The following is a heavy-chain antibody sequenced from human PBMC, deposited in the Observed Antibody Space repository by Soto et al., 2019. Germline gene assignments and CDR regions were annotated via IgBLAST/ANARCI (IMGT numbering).Heavy chain of an antibody. CDR2: ISHDGSTR. CDR1: GFTFSSYG. CDR3: AKPFHAIGYHYDIWYFDL. J-gene: IGHJ2*01. Sequence: QVQLVESGGGVVQPGRSLRLSCVASGFTFSSYGMHWVRQAPDKGLEWVAVISHDGSTRYYADSVKGRFTISRDNSKNTVYLQINSLRVEDTAVYYCAKPFHAIGYHYDIWYFDLWGRGTLVTVSS. V-gene: IGHV3-30*18. D-gene: IGHD3-9*01.